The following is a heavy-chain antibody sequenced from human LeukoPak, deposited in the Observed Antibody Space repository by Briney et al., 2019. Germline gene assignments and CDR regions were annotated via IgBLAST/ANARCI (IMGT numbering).Heavy chain of an antibody. CDR2: ISYDGSNK. CDR1: GFTFSSYA. V-gene: IGHV3-30*04. J-gene: IGHJ6*03. CDR3: ARARRVLRYFDWLVSYYYMDV. D-gene: IGHD3-9*01. Sequence: GGSLRLSCAASGFTFSSYAMHWVRQAPGKGLEWVAVISYDGSNKYYADSVKGRFTISRDNSKNTLYLQMNSLRAEDTAVYYCARARRVLRYFDWLVSYYYMDVWGKGTTVTVSS.